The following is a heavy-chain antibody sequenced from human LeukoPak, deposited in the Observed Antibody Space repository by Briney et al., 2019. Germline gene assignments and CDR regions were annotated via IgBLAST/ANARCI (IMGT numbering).Heavy chain of an antibody. Sequence: SETLSLTCAVSGYSISSGYYWGWIRQPPGKGLEWIGSIYHSGSTYYNPSLKSRVTISVDTSKNQFSLKLSSVTAADTAVYYCARHSHSNSSGYYYYMDVWVKGTTVTVSS. V-gene: IGHV4-38-2*01. J-gene: IGHJ6*03. CDR3: ARHSHSNSSGYYYYMDV. CDR2: IYHSGST. D-gene: IGHD6-6*01. CDR1: GYSISSGYY.